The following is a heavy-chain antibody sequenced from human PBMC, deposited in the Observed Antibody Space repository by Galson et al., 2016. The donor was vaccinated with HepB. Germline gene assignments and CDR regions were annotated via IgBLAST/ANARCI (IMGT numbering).Heavy chain of an antibody. CDR3: ARRDPFCSGTICEYKYGYFDY. V-gene: IGHV5-10-1*01. CDR1: GYSFTSYW. D-gene: IGHD2-2*01. J-gene: IGHJ4*02. Sequence: QSGAEVKKPGESLRISCKGSGYSFTSYWVTWVRQMPGKGLEWMGNIDPGDSYTNYSPSFQGHVTIPADKSIDTAYLQWSSLKASDTAMYYCARRDPFCSGTICEYKYGYFDYWGQGTLVTIPS. CDR2: IDPGDSYT.